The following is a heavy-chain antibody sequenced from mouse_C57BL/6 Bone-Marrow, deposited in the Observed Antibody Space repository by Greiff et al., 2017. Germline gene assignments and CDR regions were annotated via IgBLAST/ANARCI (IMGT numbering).Heavy chain of an antibody. CDR1: GYTFTDYY. CDR3: ARKGNPYGYDGDEGYAMDY. V-gene: IGHV1-76*01. J-gene: IGHJ4*01. CDR2: IYPGSGNT. D-gene: IGHD2-2*01. Sequence: QVQLQQSGAELVRPGASVKLSCKASGYTFTDYYINWVKQRPGQGLEWIARIYPGSGNTYYNEKFKGKATLTAEKSSSTAYMQLSSLTSEDSAVYFCARKGNPYGYDGDEGYAMDYWGQGTSVTVSS.